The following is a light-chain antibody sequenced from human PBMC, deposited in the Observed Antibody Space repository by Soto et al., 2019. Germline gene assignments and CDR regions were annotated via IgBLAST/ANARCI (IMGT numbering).Light chain of an antibody. J-gene: IGKJ4*01. CDR2: DAS. CDR1: QSITTF. Sequence: DIHMTQSPATLSASIGDRVTITCRASQSITTFLAWYQQKPGKAPKILIYDASNWEPGVPARFSGGGSGTEFTLTISSLQPDDCATYYCQQYRTYPITFGGGTRVEIK. V-gene: IGKV1-5*01. CDR3: QQYRTYPIT.